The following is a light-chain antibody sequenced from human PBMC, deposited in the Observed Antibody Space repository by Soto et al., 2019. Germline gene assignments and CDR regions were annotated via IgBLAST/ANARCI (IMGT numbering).Light chain of an antibody. Sequence: QSVLTQPPSASGTPGQRVTISCSGSDSNIGSFTVHWYQQVPGTAPKPLIHTTYQRPSGVPDRFSGSKSGTSGSLATSGLQPEDEADYYCASWDDSLSGFVFGTGTKVTVL. J-gene: IGLJ1*01. CDR3: ASWDDSLSGFV. CDR1: DSNIGSFT. V-gene: IGLV1-44*01. CDR2: TTY.